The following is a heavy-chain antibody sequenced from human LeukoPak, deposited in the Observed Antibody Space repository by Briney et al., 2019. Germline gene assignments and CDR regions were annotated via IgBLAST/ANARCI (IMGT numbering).Heavy chain of an antibody. D-gene: IGHD1-26*01. CDR2: IFHSGST. CDR1: GASIRSDTYNYY. Sequence: PSETLSLTCTVSGASIRSDTYNYYWGWIRQPLGKGLEWIGSIFHSGSTSYNPSLKSRVTISVDTSKNHFGLNLNSMTASDTAVYYCARHKTGSFSTASDYWGQGTLVTVSS. CDR3: ARHKTGSFSTASDY. J-gene: IGHJ4*02. V-gene: IGHV4-39*01.